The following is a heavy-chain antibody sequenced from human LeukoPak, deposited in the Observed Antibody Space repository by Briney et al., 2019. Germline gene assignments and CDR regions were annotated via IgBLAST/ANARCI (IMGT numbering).Heavy chain of an antibody. V-gene: IGHV3-23*01. D-gene: IGHD1-26*01. CDR3: AKWELLPETAWFDP. J-gene: IGHJ5*02. CDR1: GFTFTNYW. Sequence: GGSLRLSCAASGFTFTNYWMSWVRQAPGKGLEWVSAISGSGGSTYYADSVKGRFTISRDNSKNTLYLQMNSLRAEDTAVYYCAKWELLPETAWFDPWGQGTLVTVSS. CDR2: ISGSGGST.